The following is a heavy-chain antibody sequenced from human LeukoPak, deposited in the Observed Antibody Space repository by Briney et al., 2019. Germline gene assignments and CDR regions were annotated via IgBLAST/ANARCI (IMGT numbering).Heavy chain of an antibody. CDR3: ARGRKGYYFDY. CDR2: INDDWGTT. Sequence: GGSLRLSCSASGFSFRSYAMHWVRQAPGKGLEFVSGINDDWGTTDYADSVKGRFTISRDNSKNTLYLQMNSLRAEDTAVYYCARGRKGYYFDYWGQGTLVTVSS. V-gene: IGHV3-64*04. J-gene: IGHJ4*02. CDR1: GFSFRSYA.